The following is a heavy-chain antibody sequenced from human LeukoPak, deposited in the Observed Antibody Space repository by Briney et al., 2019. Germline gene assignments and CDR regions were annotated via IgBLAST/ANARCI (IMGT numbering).Heavy chain of an antibody. D-gene: IGHD3-9*01. CDR3: ARIDILTGYSLGY. CDR1: GFTFSDYY. J-gene: IGHJ4*02. V-gene: IGHV3-11*06. Sequence: GGSLRLSCAASGFTFSDYYMSWIRQAPGKGLEWVSYISSSSSYTNYADSVKGRFTISRDNAKNSLYLQMNSLGAEDTAVYYCARIDILTGYSLGYWGQGTLVAVSS. CDR2: ISSSSSYT.